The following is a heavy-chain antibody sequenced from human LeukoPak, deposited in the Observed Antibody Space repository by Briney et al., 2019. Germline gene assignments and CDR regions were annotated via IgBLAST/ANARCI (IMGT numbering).Heavy chain of an antibody. Sequence: GGSLRLSCAASGFTFDDYTMHWVRQAPGKGLEWVSLISWDGGSTYYADSVKGRFTISRDNAKNSLYLQMNSLRAEDTAVYYCARAGYRGFNWFDPWGQGTLVTVSS. J-gene: IGHJ5*02. CDR2: ISWDGGST. V-gene: IGHV3-43*01. CDR3: ARAGYRGFNWFDP. D-gene: IGHD5-12*01. CDR1: GFTFDDYT.